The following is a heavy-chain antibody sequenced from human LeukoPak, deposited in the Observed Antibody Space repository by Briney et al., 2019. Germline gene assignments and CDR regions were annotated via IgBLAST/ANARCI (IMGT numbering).Heavy chain of an antibody. CDR3: ARGHRAAALAYFQH. CDR1: GYTFTSYG. Sequence: ASVKVSCKASGYTFTSYGISWVRQAPGQGLEWMGWISAYNGNTNYVQKLQGRVTMTTDTSTSTAYMELRSLRSDDTAVYYCARGHRAAALAYFQHWGQGTLVTVSS. CDR2: ISAYNGNT. D-gene: IGHD6-13*01. V-gene: IGHV1-18*01. J-gene: IGHJ1*01.